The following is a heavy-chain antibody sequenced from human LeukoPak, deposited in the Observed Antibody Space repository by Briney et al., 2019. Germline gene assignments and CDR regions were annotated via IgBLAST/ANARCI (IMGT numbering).Heavy chain of an antibody. CDR1: GFTFSSYV. D-gene: IGHD4-17*01. CDR3: AKDRRRTTVTMYDY. CDR2: ISGSGDST. V-gene: IGHV3-23*01. J-gene: IGHJ4*02. Sequence: PGGSLRLSCAASGFTFSSYVMSWVRQAPGKGLEWVSAISGSGDSTYYADSVKGRFTISRDNSKNTLYLQMNSLRAEDTAVYFCAKDRRRTTVTMYDYWGQGTLVTVSS.